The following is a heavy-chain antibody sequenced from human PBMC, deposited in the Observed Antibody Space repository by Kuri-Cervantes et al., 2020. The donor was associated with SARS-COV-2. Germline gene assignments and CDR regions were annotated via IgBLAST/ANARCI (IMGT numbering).Heavy chain of an antibody. V-gene: IGHV4-39*01. Sequence: TFSSYWMSWVCQPPGKGLEWIGSIYYSGSTYYNPSLKSRVTISVDTSKNQFSLKLSSVTAADTAVYYCARLPALPWYFDYWGQGTLVTVSS. J-gene: IGHJ4*02. CDR3: ARLPALPWYFDY. CDR1: TFSSYW. CDR2: IYYSGST.